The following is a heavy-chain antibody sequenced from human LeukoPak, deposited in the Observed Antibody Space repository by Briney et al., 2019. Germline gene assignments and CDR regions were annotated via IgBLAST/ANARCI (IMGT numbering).Heavy chain of an antibody. V-gene: IGHV4-4*07. CDR2: IYTSGST. CDR1: GGSISYFY. J-gene: IGHJ4*02. CDR3: ARDHDYGDYGLRY. Sequence: SETLSLTCTVSGGSISYFYWSWIRQPAGKGLEWIGRIYTSGSTNYNPSLKSRVTISVDTSKNQSSLKLSSVTAADTAVYYCARDHDYGDYGLRYWGQGTLVTVSS. D-gene: IGHD4-17*01.